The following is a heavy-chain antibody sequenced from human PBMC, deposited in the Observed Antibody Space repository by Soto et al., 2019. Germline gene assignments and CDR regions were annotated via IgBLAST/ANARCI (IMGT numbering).Heavy chain of an antibody. J-gene: IGHJ4*02. CDR2: ISAYNGNT. Sequence: QVQLVQSGAEVKKPGASVKVSCKASGYTFTSYGISWVRQAPGQGLEWMGWISAYNGNTNYAQKLQGRVTMTTDTSTNTAYMELRSLRSDDTAVYYCARHTIFGVFGEANDQTWDVYFDYWGQGTLVTVSS. CDR3: ARHTIFGVFGEANDQTWDVYFDY. CDR1: GYTFTSYG. V-gene: IGHV1-18*01. D-gene: IGHD3-3*01.